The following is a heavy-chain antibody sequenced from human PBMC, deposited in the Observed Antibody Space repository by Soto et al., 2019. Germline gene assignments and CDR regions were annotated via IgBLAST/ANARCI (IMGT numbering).Heavy chain of an antibody. CDR1: GFTFSSYS. Sequence: PGGSLRLSCAASGFTFSSYSMNWVRQAPGKGLEWVSSISSSSSYIYYADSVKGRFTISRDNARNSLYLQMNSLRAEDTAVYYCARFTSSAYYYYYYGMDVWGQGTTVTVSS. CDR3: ARFTSSAYYYYYYGMDV. CDR2: ISSSSSYI. V-gene: IGHV3-21*01. D-gene: IGHD3-16*01. J-gene: IGHJ6*02.